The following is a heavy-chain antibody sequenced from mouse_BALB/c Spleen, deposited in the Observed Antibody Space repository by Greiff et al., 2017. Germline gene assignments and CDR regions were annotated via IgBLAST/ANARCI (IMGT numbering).Heavy chain of an antibody. Sequence: VQLQQSGAELMKPGASVKISCKATGYTFSSYWIDWVKQRPGHGLEWIGAILPGSGSTNYNEQFKGKATITADTSSNTAYMQLSSLTSEDSAVYYCARSYTGTWGFAYWGQGTLVTVSA. CDR3: ARSYTGTWGFAY. V-gene: IGHV1-9*01. CDR2: ILPGSGST. CDR1: GYTFSSYW. J-gene: IGHJ3*01. D-gene: IGHD4-1*01.